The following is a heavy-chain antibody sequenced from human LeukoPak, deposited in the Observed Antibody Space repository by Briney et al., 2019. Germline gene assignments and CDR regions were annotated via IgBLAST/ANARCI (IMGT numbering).Heavy chain of an antibody. CDR2: ISSSSSYI. J-gene: IGHJ4*02. CDR1: GFTFSSYS. CDR3: AKAPQPPPSL. V-gene: IGHV3-21*04. Sequence: PGGSLRLSCAASGFTFSSYSMNWVRQAPGKGLEWVSSISSSSSYIYYADFVKGRFAISRDNSKNTLYLQMSSLRAEVPGVYYCAKAPQPPPSLGGQGTRVTVSS.